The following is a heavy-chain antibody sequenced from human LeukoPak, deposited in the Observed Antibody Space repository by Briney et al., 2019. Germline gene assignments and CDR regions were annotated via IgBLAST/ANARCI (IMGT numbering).Heavy chain of an antibody. J-gene: IGHJ4*02. D-gene: IGHD3-22*01. CDR3: THFYYDSSGYYPPIDY. CDR2: IRSKALGGTT. Sequence: GGSLRLSCTASGFTFSDYYMTWIRQAPGKGLEWVGFIRSKALGGTTEYAASVQGRFTISRDDSKSIAYLQMNSLNTEDTAFYYCTHFYYDSSGYYPPIDYWGQGTLVTVSS. V-gene: IGHV3-49*03. CDR1: GFTFSDYY.